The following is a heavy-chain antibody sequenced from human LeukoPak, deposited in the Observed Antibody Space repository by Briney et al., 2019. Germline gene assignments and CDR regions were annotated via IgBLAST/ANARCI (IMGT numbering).Heavy chain of an antibody. Sequence: PGGSLRLSCAASGFTFSSYSMNWVRHAPGKGLGWVSSISSSSSYIYYADSVKGRFTISRDNAKNSLYLQMNSLRAEDTAVYYCAREQQLVRSLDYWGQGTLVTVSS. D-gene: IGHD6-13*01. CDR1: GFTFSSYS. CDR2: ISSSSSYI. J-gene: IGHJ4*02. CDR3: AREQQLVRSLDY. V-gene: IGHV3-21*01.